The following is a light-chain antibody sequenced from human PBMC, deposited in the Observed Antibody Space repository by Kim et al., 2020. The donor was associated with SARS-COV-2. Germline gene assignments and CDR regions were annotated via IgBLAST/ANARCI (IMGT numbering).Light chain of an antibody. J-gene: IGLJ2*01. Sequence: SSVLTQDPAVSVALGQTVRITCQGDSLRSYYATWYQQKPGQAPILVIYGKINRPSGIPDRFSGSSSGNTASLTITGTQAGDEADYYCNSRDSNDNVVFGGGTQLTVL. CDR1: SLRSYY. CDR3: NSRDSNDNVV. CDR2: GKI. V-gene: IGLV3-19*01.